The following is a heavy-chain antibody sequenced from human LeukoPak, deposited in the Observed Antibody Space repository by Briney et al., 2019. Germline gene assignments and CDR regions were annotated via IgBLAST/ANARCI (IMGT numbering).Heavy chain of an antibody. V-gene: IGHV3-48*03. J-gene: IGHJ6*03. Sequence: PGGSLRLSCAASGFTFSSYEMHWVRQAPGKGLEWVSYISSSGSTIYYADSVKGRFTISRDNAKNSLYLQMNSLRADDTAVYYCAKDRRDTSMAPYYYYYMDVWGKGTTVSVSS. CDR3: AKDRRDTSMAPYYYYYMDV. CDR1: GFTFSSYE. D-gene: IGHD5-18*01. CDR2: ISSSGSTI.